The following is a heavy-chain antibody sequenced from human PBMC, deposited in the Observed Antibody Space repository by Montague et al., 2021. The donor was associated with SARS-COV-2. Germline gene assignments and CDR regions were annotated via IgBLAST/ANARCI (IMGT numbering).Heavy chain of an antibody. J-gene: IGHJ5*02. CDR1: GDSVSSNSAA. V-gene: IGHV6-1*01. D-gene: IGHD2-8*01. Sequence: SAISGDSVSSNSAAWNWIRQSPSRGLEWLGRTYYRSKWYNDYAVSAKSRITINPDTSKNQFSLQLNSVTPEDTAVYYCARDDPYCTNGVCYTGYWFDPWGQGTLVTVSS. CDR2: TYYRSKWYN. CDR3: ARDDPYCTNGVCYTGYWFDP.